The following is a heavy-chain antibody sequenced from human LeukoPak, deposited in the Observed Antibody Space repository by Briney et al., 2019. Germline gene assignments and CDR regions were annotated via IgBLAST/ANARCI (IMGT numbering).Heavy chain of an antibody. CDR3: ARATPGGLHGYSFDY. CDR2: MNPNSGNT. Sequence: GASVKVSCKASGYTFKNYDINWVRQATGQRLEWMGWMNPNSGNTGFAQKFQDRVSMTRDTSINTAYMELTSLRSGDTAVYYCARATPGGLHGYSFDYWGRGPWSPSTQ. J-gene: IGHJ4*02. V-gene: IGHV1-8*02. D-gene: IGHD5-24*01. CDR1: GYTFKNYD.